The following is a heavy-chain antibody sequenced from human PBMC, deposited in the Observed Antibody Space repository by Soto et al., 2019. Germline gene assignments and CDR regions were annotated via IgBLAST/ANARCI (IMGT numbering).Heavy chain of an antibody. CDR1: GLTFSGYW. V-gene: IGHV3-7*01. J-gene: IGHJ4*02. CDR3: AKDLPYYGSGTYPPGFDC. D-gene: IGHD3-10*01. Sequence: GGSMRDCCAASGLTFSGYWRSWIRQEPGKGLEWVANIKQDGSEKYYVDSVKGRFTISRDNAKNSLYLRMNSLRAEDTAVYYCAKDLPYYGSGTYPPGFDCWGRGTLVTVSS. CDR2: IKQDGSEK.